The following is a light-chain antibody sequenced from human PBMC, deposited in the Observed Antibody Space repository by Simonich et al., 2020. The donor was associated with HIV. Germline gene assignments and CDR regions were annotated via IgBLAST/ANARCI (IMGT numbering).Light chain of an antibody. CDR1: RGNIASTS. CDR2: DDN. Sequence: NFMLTQPRSVSESPGNTVTISCTRSRGNIASTSVQWYQRRPGSGPTTLIYDDNQRHSGGPGRSSGSTDSSSTSAPLPISGLQTEDDADDYCQSYDSNNHWVFGGGTKLTVL. CDR3: QSYDSNNHWV. J-gene: IGLJ3*02. V-gene: IGLV6-57*03.